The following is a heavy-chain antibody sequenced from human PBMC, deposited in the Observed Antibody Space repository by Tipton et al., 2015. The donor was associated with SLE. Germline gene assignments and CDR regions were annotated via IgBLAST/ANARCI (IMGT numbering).Heavy chain of an antibody. CDR1: GFTFSSYG. D-gene: IGHD3-22*01. V-gene: IGHV3-33*06. J-gene: IGHJ2*01. CDR2: IWYDGSNK. CDR3: AKDLLPRSQRGNWYFDL. Sequence: SLRLSCAASGFTFSSYGMHWVRQAPGEGLEWVAVIWYDGSNKYYADSVKGRFTISRDNSKNTLYLQMNSLRAEDTALYYCAKDLLPRSQRGNWYFDLWGRGTLVTVSS.